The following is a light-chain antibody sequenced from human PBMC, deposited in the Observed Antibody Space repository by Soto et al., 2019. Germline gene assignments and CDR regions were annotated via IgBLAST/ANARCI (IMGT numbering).Light chain of an antibody. V-gene: IGLV2-23*01. J-gene: IGLJ2*01. CDR2: EAT. Sequence: QSALTQPASVSGSPGQSITISCTGTSGDVGTYDLVSWYQHHPGAAPKLMIYEATSRAAGNSNLFSGSKSGNTASLTISCLEAEDEAAYYCCSFAGSNSLVFGGGTKLTVL. CDR3: CSFAGSNSLV. CDR1: SGDVGTYDL.